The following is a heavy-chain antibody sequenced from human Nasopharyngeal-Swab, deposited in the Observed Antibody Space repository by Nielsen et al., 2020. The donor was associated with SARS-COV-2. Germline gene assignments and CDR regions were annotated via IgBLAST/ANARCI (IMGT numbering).Heavy chain of an antibody. CDR1: GYSFRSYG. CDR3: ARDIEEWLVVPSLSFDH. V-gene: IGHV1-18*01. J-gene: IGHJ4*02. D-gene: IGHD3-3*01. Sequence: ASVKVSCKASGYSFRSYGINWVRQAPGQGLEWMGWISVYNADTNYAQKLQGRVSMTTDTSTSTAYMELRSLRSDGTAVYYCARDIEEWLVVPSLSFDHWGQGTLVTVSS. CDR2: ISVYNADT.